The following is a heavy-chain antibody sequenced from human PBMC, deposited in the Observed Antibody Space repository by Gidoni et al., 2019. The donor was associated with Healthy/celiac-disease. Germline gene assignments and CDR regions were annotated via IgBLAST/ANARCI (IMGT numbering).Heavy chain of an antibody. Sequence: EVQLVESGGGLVQHGGSLRLSCAASGFTFSSYIMNWVRQAPGKGLELVSYISSSSSTIYYADSVKGRFTISRDNAKNSLYLQMNSLRAEDTAVYYCAREGGYDFDYWGQGTLVTVSS. D-gene: IGHD5-12*01. CDR3: AREGGYDFDY. J-gene: IGHJ4*02. CDR1: GFTFSSYI. CDR2: ISSSSSTI. V-gene: IGHV3-48*01.